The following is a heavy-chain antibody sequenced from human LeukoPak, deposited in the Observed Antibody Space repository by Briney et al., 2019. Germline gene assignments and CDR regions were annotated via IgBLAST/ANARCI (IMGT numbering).Heavy chain of an antibody. CDR3: ARYVWGSYPTFEDY. D-gene: IGHD3-16*02. J-gene: IGHJ4*02. CDR1: GGSISSYY. V-gene: IGHV4-59*01. CDR2: ISYSGST. Sequence: SETLSLTCSVSGGSISSYYWSWIRQPPGKGLEWIGYISYSGSTNYNPSLKSRVTISVDTSKNQFSLKLSSVTAADTAVYYCARYVWGSYPTFEDYWGQGTLVTVSS.